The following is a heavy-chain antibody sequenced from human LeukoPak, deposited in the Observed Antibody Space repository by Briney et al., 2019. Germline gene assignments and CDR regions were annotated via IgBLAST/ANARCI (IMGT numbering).Heavy chain of an antibody. CDR2: IYYSGST. V-gene: IGHV4-59*01. D-gene: IGHD1-26*01. J-gene: IGHJ5*02. CDR1: GGSISSYY. Sequence: PSETLSLTCTVSGGSISSYYWSWIRQPPGKGLEWIGYIYYSGSTSYNPSLKSRVTISVDTSKNQFSLKLSSVTAADTAVYFCARGLHSENGAPIWFDPWGQGTLVTVSS. CDR3: ARGLHSENGAPIWFDP.